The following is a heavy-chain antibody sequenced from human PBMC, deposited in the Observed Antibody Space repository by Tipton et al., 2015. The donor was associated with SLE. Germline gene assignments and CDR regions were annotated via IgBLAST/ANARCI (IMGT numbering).Heavy chain of an antibody. V-gene: IGHV4-34*01. J-gene: IGHJ4*02. CDR3: ATDYDFWSGYLGY. D-gene: IGHD3-3*01. Sequence: KPSETLSLTCAVYGGSFSGYYWSWIRQPPGKGLEWIGEINHSGSTNYNPSLKSRVTISVDTSKNQFSLKLSSVTAADTAVYYCATDYDFWSGYLGYWGQGTLVTVSS. CDR2: INHSGST. CDR1: GGSFSGYY.